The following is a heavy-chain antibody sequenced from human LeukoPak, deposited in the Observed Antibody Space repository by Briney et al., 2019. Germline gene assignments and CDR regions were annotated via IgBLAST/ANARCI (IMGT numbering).Heavy chain of an antibody. Sequence: SETLSLTCTVSGGSISSYYWSWIRQPPGKGLEWIGYIYTSGSTNYNPSLKSRVTISVDTSKNQFSLKLSSVTAADTAVYHCARLSPNYYYYYYMDVWGKGTTVTVSS. D-gene: IGHD2/OR15-2a*01. CDR2: IYTSGST. CDR1: GGSISSYY. CDR3: ARLSPNYYYYYYMDV. V-gene: IGHV4-4*09. J-gene: IGHJ6*03.